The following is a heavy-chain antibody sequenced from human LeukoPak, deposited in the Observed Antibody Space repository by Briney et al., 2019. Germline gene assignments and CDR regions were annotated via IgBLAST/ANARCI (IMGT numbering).Heavy chain of an antibody. CDR1: GYTFTGYY. Sequence: ASVKVSCKASGYTFTGYYMHWVRQAPGQGLEWMGRINPNSGGTNYAQKFQGRVTMTRDTSISTAYMELSRLRSDATAVYYWARNPRYSSSWNFDYWGQGTLVTVSS. J-gene: IGHJ4*02. D-gene: IGHD6-13*01. V-gene: IGHV1-2*06. CDR3: ARNPRYSSSWNFDY. CDR2: INPNSGGT.